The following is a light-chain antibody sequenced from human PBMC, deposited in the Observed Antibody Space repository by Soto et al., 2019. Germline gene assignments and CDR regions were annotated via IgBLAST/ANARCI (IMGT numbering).Light chain of an antibody. CDR1: QSVSSSY. J-gene: IGKJ1*01. V-gene: IGKV3-20*01. CDR2: GAS. CDR3: QQYGSSPRT. Sequence: EIVLTQSPGTLSLSPGERANLSCRASQSVSSSYLAWYEQKPGQAPRLLIYGASSRATGISDRFSGSGSGTDFTLTISRLEPEDFAVYYCQQYGSSPRTFGQGTKVEIK.